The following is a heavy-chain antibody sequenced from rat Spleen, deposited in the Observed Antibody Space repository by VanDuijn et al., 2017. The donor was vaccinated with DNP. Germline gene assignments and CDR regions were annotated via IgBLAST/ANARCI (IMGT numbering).Heavy chain of an antibody. Sequence: EVQLQESGSGLVKPSQSLSLTCSVTGSSITSNYWGWIRKFPGNKMEYIGHISYSGSTNYNPSLKSRVSITRDTSKNHFFLHLNSVTTEDTATYYCARWGYNSGDWFAYWGQGTLVTVSS. D-gene: IGHD4-3*01. J-gene: IGHJ3*01. CDR3: ARWGYNSGDWFAY. V-gene: IGHV3-1*01. CDR2: ISYSGST. CDR1: GSSITSNY.